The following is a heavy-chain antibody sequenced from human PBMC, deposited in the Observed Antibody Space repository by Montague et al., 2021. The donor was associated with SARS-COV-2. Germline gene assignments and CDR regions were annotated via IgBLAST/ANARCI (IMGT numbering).Heavy chain of an antibody. J-gene: IGHJ4*02. CDR3: AHKNSGWPIEFAN. V-gene: IGHV2-5*01. CDR1: GFSLDSRGVG. CDR2: IYWNDDK. Sequence: PALVKPTQTLTPTCTFSGFSLDSRGVGVGWIRQPPGKALECLALIYWNDDKRYSPSLKTRLTVTKDTSKNQVVLTMTDMDPVDTATYFCAHKNSGWPIEFANWGQGALVTVSS. D-gene: IGHD6-19*01.